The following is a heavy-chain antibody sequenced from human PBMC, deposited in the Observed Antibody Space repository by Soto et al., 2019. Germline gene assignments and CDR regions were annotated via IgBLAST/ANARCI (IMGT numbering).Heavy chain of an antibody. CDR2: ISSSSSTI. CDR3: AREYCSSTSCLNWFDP. V-gene: IGHV3-48*01. CDR1: GFTFSSYS. J-gene: IGHJ5*02. Sequence: PGGSLRLSCAASGFTFSSYSMNWVRQAPGKGLEWVSYISSSSSTIYYADSVKGRLTIPRDNAKNSLYLQMNSLRAEDTAVYYWAREYCSSTSCLNWFDPWGQGTLVTVSS. D-gene: IGHD2-2*01.